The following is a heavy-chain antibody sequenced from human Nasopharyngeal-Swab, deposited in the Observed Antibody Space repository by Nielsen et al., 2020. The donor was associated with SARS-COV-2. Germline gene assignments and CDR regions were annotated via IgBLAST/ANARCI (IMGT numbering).Heavy chain of an antibody. V-gene: IGHV3-64D*06. J-gene: IGHJ6*02. D-gene: IGHD3-9*01. CDR2: ISSTGGST. CDR1: GFTFSSYA. Sequence: GGSLRLSCSASGFTFSSYAMHWVRQARGTGLEYVSAISSTGGSTYYADSVKGRFTISRDNSKNALYLQMSSLRAEDTAVYYCVKADRYYDILTGYPLTDYYYYGMDVWGQGTTVTVSS. CDR3: VKADRYYDILTGYPLTDYYYYGMDV.